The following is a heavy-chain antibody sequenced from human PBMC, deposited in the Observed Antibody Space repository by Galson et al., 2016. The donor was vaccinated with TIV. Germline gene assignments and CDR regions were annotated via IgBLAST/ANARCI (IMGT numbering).Heavy chain of an antibody. CDR1: GFIFDDYD. CDR2: INWNGAGT. D-gene: IGHD2-21*02. Sequence: SLRLSCAASGFIFDDYDMNWVRQAPGKGLEWVSGINWNGAGTSYAESGKGRFTIFRDSAKNSLWLQMNSLRVEDTALYHCARVRSCGGDCYYFDYWGQGTLVTVSS. J-gene: IGHJ4*02. CDR3: ARVRSCGGDCYYFDY. V-gene: IGHV3-20*01.